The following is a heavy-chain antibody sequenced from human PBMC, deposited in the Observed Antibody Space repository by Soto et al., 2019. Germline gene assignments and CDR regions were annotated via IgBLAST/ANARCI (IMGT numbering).Heavy chain of an antibody. J-gene: IGHJ6*03. CDR1: GGSVSSYY. CDR2: IYYSGST. V-gene: IGHV4-59*08. D-gene: IGHD3-22*01. Sequence: SETLSLTCTFSGGSVSSYYWSLIRQPPGKGLEWIAYIYYSGSTNYNPSLKSRVTISVDTSKNQFSLKLSSVTAADTAVYYCARLEVTTTYYYYYYMDVWGKGTTVTVSS. CDR3: ARLEVTTTYYYYYYMDV.